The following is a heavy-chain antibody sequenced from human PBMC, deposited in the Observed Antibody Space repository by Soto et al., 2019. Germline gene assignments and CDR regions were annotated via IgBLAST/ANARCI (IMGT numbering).Heavy chain of an antibody. V-gene: IGHV2-5*02. D-gene: IGHD3-10*01. J-gene: IGHJ4*02. CDR2: IYWDDDK. CDR3: AHLNYGLGTLRY. CDR1: GFSLSTSGVG. Sequence: QITLKESGPTLVKPTQTLTLTCTFSGFSLSTSGVGVGWIRQPPGKALEWLALIYWDDDKRYSPSLKSRLTITKDTSKNQVVLTMTNMEPVDTGTYYCAHLNYGLGTLRYWGQGTLVTVSS.